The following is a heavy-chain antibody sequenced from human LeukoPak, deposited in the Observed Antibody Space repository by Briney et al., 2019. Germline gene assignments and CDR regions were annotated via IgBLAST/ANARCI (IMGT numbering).Heavy chain of an antibody. J-gene: IGHJ4*02. Sequence: GGSLRLSCAASGFAFNTYSMNWVRQASGKGLEWVGRIRSKANSYATLYAVSAKGRFTISRDDSKNTAYLQMNSLKTEDTAVYYCTRPSYGDAPYVDSWGQGTLVTVSS. V-gene: IGHV3-73*01. CDR3: TRPSYGDAPYVDS. CDR1: GFAFNTYS. CDR2: IRSKANSYAT. D-gene: IGHD4-17*01.